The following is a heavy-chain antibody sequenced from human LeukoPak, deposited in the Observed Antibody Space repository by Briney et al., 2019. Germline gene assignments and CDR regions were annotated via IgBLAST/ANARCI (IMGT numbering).Heavy chain of an antibody. CDR1: GDSISSYY. V-gene: IGHV4-59*01. CDR3: ARDLWWQGWFDP. D-gene: IGHD2-21*01. CDR2: IYYRGST. J-gene: IGHJ5*02. Sequence: SETLSLTCTVSGDSISSYYWSWTRQPPGKGLEWIGYIYYRGSTNYNPSLKSRVTISMDTSKNQFSLNLSSVTAADTAVYYCARDLWWQGWFDPWGQGTLVTVSS.